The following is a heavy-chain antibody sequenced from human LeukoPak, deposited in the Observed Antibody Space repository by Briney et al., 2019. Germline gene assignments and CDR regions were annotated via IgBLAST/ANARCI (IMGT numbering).Heavy chain of an antibody. CDR3: ARDYYKVAAAEYYYGMDV. CDR2: ICAYNGNT. D-gene: IGHD6-13*01. V-gene: IGHV1-18*01. Sequence: ASVKVSCKASGYTFTSYGISWVRQAPGQGLEWMGWICAYNGNTNYAQKLQGRVTMTTDTSTSTAYMELRSLRSDDTAVYYCARDYYKVAAAEYYYGMDVWGQGTTVTVSS. J-gene: IGHJ6*02. CDR1: GYTFTSYG.